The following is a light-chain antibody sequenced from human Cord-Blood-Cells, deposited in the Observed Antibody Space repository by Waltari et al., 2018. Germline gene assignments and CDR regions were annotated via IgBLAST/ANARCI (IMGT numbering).Light chain of an antibody. J-gene: IGKJ3*01. CDR2: AAS. Sequence: ALRMTQSPSSFSASTGDRVTLTCRASQGISSYLAWYQQKPGKAPKLLSYAASTLQSGVPSRFSGSGSGTDFTLTISCLQSEDFATYYCQQYYSYPFTFGPGTKVDIK. CDR3: QQYYSYPFT. CDR1: QGISSY. V-gene: IGKV1-8*01.